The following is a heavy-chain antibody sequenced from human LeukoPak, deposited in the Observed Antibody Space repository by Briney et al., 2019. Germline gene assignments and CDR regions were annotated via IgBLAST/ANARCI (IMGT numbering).Heavy chain of an antibody. CDR1: GFTVSSNY. CDR2: IYSGGTT. J-gene: IGHJ4*02. CDR3: ARGVVAAAGTSGDY. V-gene: IGHV3-53*01. D-gene: IGHD6-13*01. Sequence: GGSLRLSCAASGFTVSSNYMTWVRQAPGKGLEWVSVIYSGGTTYYADSVKGRFTISRDNSKHTLFLQMNSLRVEDTAVYYCARGVVAAAGTSGDYWGQGTLVTVSS.